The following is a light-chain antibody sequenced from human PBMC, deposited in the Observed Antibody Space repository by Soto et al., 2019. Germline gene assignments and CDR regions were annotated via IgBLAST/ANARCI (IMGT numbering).Light chain of an antibody. CDR3: QQHSHWPPWT. CDR2: GAS. V-gene: IGKV3-11*01. Sequence: VLTQSPATLSLSPGERATLSCRASENVRTFVDWYQQKPGQAPRLLIYGASNRATDIPARFSGSGSGTDFTLPISNLQPEDFAVYYCQQHSHWPPWTFGQGTQVDIK. CDR1: ENVRTF. J-gene: IGKJ1*01.